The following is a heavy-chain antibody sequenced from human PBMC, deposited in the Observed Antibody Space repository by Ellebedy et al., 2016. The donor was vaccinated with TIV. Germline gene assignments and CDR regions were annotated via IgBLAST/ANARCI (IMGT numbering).Heavy chain of an antibody. V-gene: IGHV3-64D*09. CDR1: GFTFSTYA. Sequence: PGGSLRLSCSGSGFTFSTYAMHWVRQAPGQGLEYVSAISGNGGSTYYADSGKGRFTISRDNSQNSLYLQMSGLRAEDSAVYYCVKMIATSGSPYYFHYWGQGTLVTVSS. J-gene: IGHJ4*02. CDR2: ISGNGGST. CDR3: VKMIATSGSPYYFHY. D-gene: IGHD6-19*01.